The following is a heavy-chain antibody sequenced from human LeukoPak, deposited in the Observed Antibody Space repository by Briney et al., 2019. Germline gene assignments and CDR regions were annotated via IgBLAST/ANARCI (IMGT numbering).Heavy chain of an antibody. CDR3: AREANYYGSGSYFEGTFDY. V-gene: IGHV4-59*11. Sequence: SETLSLTRNVSGVSISTHYWSWIRQSPGKGLEWIGYIYHNGLTNYNPSLKSRVTISIDTSKNEFSLKLTSVIAADTAVYYCAREANYYGSGSYFEGTFDYWGQGSLVTVSS. CDR1: GVSISTHY. J-gene: IGHJ4*02. D-gene: IGHD3-10*01. CDR2: IYHNGLT.